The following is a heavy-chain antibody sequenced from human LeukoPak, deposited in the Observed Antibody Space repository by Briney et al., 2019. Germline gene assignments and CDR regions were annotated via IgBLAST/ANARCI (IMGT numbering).Heavy chain of an antibody. CDR1: GYTFTSYG. CDR3: ARGSYVEMVPYYYYGMDV. CDR2: ISAYNGNT. Sequence: GASVKVSCTASGYTFTSYGISWVRQAPGQGLEWMGGISAYNGNTNYAQKLQGRVTMTTDTSTSTAYMELRSLRSDDTAVYYCARGSYVEMVPYYYYGMDVWGQGTTVTVSS. J-gene: IGHJ6*02. V-gene: IGHV1-18*01. D-gene: IGHD5-24*01.